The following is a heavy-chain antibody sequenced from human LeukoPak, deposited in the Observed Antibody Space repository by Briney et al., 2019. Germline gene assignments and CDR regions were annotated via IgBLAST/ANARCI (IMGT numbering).Heavy chain of an antibody. CDR1: GYTFTSYD. V-gene: IGHV1-8*01. J-gene: IGHJ6*03. D-gene: IGHD6-13*01. Sequence: ASVKVSCKASGYTFTSYDINWVRQATGQGLEWMGWMNPNSGNTGYAQKFQGRVTMTRNTSISTAYMELSSLRSEDTAVYYCARGPTTTYSSSWFYYYYYYMDVWGKGTTVTISS. CDR3: ARGPTTTYSSSWFYYYYYYMDV. CDR2: MNPNSGNT.